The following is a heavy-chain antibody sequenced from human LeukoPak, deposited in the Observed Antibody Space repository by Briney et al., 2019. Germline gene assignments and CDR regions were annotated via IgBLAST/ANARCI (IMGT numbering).Heavy chain of an antibody. V-gene: IGHV3-30*04. CDR2: ISYDGSNK. J-gene: IGHJ4*02. Sequence: GGSLRLSCAASGFTFSSYAMHWVRQAPGKGLEWVAVISYDGSNKYYADSVKGRLTISRDNSKNTLYLQMNSLRAEDTAVYYCARDSGWKRDFDYWGQGTLVTVSS. CDR1: GFTFSSYA. CDR3: ARDSGWKRDFDY. D-gene: IGHD3-22*01.